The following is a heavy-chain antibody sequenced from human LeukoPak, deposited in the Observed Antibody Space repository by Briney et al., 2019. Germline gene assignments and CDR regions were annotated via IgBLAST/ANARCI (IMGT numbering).Heavy chain of an antibody. Sequence: SETLSLTCTVSGGSISSYYWSWIRQPPGKGLEWIGYIYYSGSTNYNPPLKSRVTISVDSSKNQFSLKLSSVTAAGTAVYYCARAAPCFDPWGQGTLVTVSS. V-gene: IGHV4-59*01. CDR1: GGSISSYY. CDR3: ARAAPCFDP. CDR2: IYYSGST. J-gene: IGHJ5*02.